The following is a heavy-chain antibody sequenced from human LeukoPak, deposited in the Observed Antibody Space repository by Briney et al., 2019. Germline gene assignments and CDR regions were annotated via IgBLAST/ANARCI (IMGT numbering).Heavy chain of an antibody. V-gene: IGHV3-43*02. Sequence: GGSLRLSCAASGFTFDDYAMHWVRQAPGKGLEWVSLISGDGGSTYYADSVKGRFTISRDNSKNSLYLQRNSLRTEDTALYYCAKGPIPLKPYDYWGQGTLVTVSS. J-gene: IGHJ4*02. CDR1: GFTFDDYA. CDR2: ISGDGGST. CDR3: AKGPIPLKPYDY.